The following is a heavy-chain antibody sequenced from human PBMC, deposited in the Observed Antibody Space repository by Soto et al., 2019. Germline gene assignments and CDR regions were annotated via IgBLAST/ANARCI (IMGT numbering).Heavy chain of an antibody. CDR3: AREAYYDSSGYYYGYYYYGMDV. Sequence: SETLSLTCTVSGGSISSSSYYWGWIRQPPGKGLERIGSIYYSGSTYYNPSLKSRVTISVDTSKNQFSLKLSSVTAADTAVYYCAREAYYDSSGYYYGYYYYGMDVWGQGTTVTVSS. J-gene: IGHJ6*02. CDR1: GGSISSSSYY. V-gene: IGHV4-39*02. D-gene: IGHD3-22*01. CDR2: IYYSGST.